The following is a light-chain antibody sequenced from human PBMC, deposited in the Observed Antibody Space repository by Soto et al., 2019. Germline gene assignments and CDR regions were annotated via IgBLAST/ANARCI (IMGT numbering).Light chain of an antibody. CDR2: FVS. Sequence: DIQLTQSPSSLSASVGDRVTITCRASQDINKYLAWYQQKPGEAPKLLIYFVSTLQSGVPSRFGGSGSGTDFTLTVSSLQPEDFATYYCRQLFMYPPTFGPGTKVHIK. CDR3: RQLFMYPPT. CDR1: QDINKY. J-gene: IGKJ3*01. V-gene: IGKV1-9*01.